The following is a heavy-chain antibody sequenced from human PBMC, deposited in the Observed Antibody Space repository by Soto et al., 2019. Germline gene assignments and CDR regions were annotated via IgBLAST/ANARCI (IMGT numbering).Heavy chain of an antibody. J-gene: IGHJ4*02. CDR2: VRTYAYGETT. CDR1: GFTFGDYA. Sequence: GGSLRLSCTTSGFTFGDYAMSWFRQTPGKGLEWVGFVRTYAYGETTEYAASVKGRFTVGRDNSRSTAYLHMSSLKTEDTGVYFCSRDCPCGMGYCTNGACFPNDFWGQGTLVTVSS. V-gene: IGHV3-49*03. CDR3: SRDCPCGMGYCTNGACFPNDF. D-gene: IGHD2-8*01.